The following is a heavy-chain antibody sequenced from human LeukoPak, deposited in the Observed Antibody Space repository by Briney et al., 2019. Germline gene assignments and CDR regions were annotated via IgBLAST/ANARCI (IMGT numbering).Heavy chain of an antibody. CDR1: GFTFSNYA. V-gene: IGHV3-23*01. Sequence: GGSLRLSCTASGFTFSNYAMNWVRRAPGKGLEWVSAITGSGGSTYYADSVKGRFTISRDNSKNTLYLQMNSLRAEDTAVYYCAKALVPLAFDIWGQGTMVTVSS. CDR3: AKALVPLAFDI. D-gene: IGHD6-13*01. CDR2: ITGSGGST. J-gene: IGHJ3*02.